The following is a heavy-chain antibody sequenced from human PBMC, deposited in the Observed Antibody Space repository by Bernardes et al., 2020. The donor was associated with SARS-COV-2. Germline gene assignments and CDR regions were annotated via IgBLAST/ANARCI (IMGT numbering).Heavy chain of an antibody. J-gene: IGHJ5*02. CDR1: GLTVSRYY. CDR3: ARYGDYDWFDP. D-gene: IGHD4-17*01. Sequence: GGSLRLSCGASGLTVSRYYMTWVRQTPGKGLEWLSIIYSDGRTYYAASLKGRFTISRDNSKNTLYLQMNSLRAEDTAVYYCARYGDYDWFDPWGQGTLVTGSS. V-gene: IGHV3-66*02. CDR2: IYSDGRT.